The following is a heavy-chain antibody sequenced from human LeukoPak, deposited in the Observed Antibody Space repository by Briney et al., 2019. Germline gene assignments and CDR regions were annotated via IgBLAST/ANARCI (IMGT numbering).Heavy chain of an antibody. CDR2: IYHSGNT. CDR3: VRDRNYYDSSGYYFAN. D-gene: IGHD3-22*01. Sequence: SETLSLTCTVSGGSVSSGSSFWSWIRQPPGKGLEWLGYIYHSGNTNYNPSLKSRVTISVDTSKSQLSLKLNSVTAADTAVYYCVRDRNYYDSSGYYFANWGQGTLVTVSS. V-gene: IGHV4-61*01. CDR1: GGSVSSGSSF. J-gene: IGHJ4*02.